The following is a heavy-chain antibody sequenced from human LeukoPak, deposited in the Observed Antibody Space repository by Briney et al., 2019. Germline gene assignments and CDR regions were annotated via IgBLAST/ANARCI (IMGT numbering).Heavy chain of an antibody. CDR1: GYTFTSYA. J-gene: IGHJ5*02. Sequence: ASVKVSCKASGYTFTSYAMHWVRQAPGQRLEWMGWINAGNGSTKYSQKFQGRVTITRDTSASTAYMELSSLRSEDTAVYYCARVWNDYGDYKLDPWGQGTLVTVSS. D-gene: IGHD4-17*01. V-gene: IGHV1-3*01. CDR2: INAGNGST. CDR3: ARVWNDYGDYKLDP.